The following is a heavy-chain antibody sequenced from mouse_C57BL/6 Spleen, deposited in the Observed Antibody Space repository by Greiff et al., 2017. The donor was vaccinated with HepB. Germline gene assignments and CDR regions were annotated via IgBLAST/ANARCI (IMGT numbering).Heavy chain of an antibody. Sequence: VKVVESGAELVRPGASVTLSCKASGYTFTDYEMHWVKQTPVHGLEWIGAIDPETGGTAYNQKFKGKAILTADKSSSTAYMELRSLTSEDSAVYYCTRWDYVSYWGQGTLVTVSA. D-gene: IGHD2-4*01. CDR3: TRWDYVSY. CDR2: IDPETGGT. J-gene: IGHJ3*01. V-gene: IGHV1-15*01. CDR1: GYTFTDYE.